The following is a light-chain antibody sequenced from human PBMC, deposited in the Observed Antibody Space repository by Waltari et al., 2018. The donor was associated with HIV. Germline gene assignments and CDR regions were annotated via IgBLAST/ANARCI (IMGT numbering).Light chain of an antibody. J-gene: IGLJ1*01. CDR3: AAWDDSLNGYV. Sequence: QSVLTQPPSVSEAPRQRVTISCSGSSSNIGTNPVSWYQQLPGKAPKLLIFYDDLLPSGVSDRFSGSKSGTSASLAISGLQSEDEADYYCAAWDDSLNGYVFGTGTQVTV. CDR2: YDD. CDR1: SSNIGTNP. V-gene: IGLV1-36*01.